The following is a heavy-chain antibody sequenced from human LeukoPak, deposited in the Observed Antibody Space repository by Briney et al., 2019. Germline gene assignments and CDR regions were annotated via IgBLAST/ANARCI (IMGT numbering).Heavy chain of an antibody. D-gene: IGHD3-10*01. CDR2: ISSSSSYI. CDR3: ARELLWFGESIGGGFDP. CDR1: GFTFGSYG. V-gene: IGHV3-21*01. J-gene: IGHJ5*02. Sequence: GGSLRLSCAAYGFTFGSYGMNWVRQAPGKGLKWVSSISSSSSYIYYADSVKGRFTISRDNAKNSLYLQMNSLRAEDTAVYYCARELLWFGESIGGGFDPWGQGTLVTVSS.